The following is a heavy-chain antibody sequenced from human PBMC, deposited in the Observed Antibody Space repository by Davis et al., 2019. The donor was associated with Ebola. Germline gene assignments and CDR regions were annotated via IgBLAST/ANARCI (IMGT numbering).Heavy chain of an antibody. V-gene: IGHV3-30*18. J-gene: IGHJ4*02. CDR3: AKATGMGTTGSSDY. Sequence: GGSLRLSCAASGFTFSNYGMHWVRQAPGKGLEWVAAISYDGSMKYYADSVKGRFSISRDNSKNTLYQQMNSLRADDTAVYYCAKATGMGTTGSSDYWGQGTLVTVSS. CDR1: GFTFSNYG. D-gene: IGHD4-17*01. CDR2: ISYDGSMK.